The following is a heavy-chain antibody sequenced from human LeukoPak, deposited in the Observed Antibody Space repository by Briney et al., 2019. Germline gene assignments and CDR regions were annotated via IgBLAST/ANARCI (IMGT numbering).Heavy chain of an antibody. CDR3: ASRPTVTTYGTFDI. V-gene: IGHV4-59*01. D-gene: IGHD4-17*01. J-gene: IGHJ3*02. CDR1: GGSISSYY. CDR2: IYYSGST. Sequence: PSETLSLTCTVSGGSISSYYWSWIRQPPGKGLEWIGYIYYSGSTNYNPSLKSRVTISGDTSKNQSSLKLSSVTAADTAVYYCASRPTVTTYGTFDIWGQGTMVTVSS.